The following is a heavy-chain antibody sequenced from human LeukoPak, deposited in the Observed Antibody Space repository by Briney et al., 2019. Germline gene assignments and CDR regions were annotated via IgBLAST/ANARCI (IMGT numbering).Heavy chain of an antibody. J-gene: IGHJ5*02. CDR1: GGSISSSSYY. Sequence: SETLSLTCTVSGGSISSSSYYWGWIRQPPGKGLEWIGSIYYSGSTYYNPSLKSRVTISVDTSKNQFSLKLSSVTAADTAVYYCARDFGRGYSSGWYNWFDPWGQGTLVTVSS. D-gene: IGHD6-19*01. CDR2: IYYSGST. CDR3: ARDFGRGYSSGWYNWFDP. V-gene: IGHV4-39*07.